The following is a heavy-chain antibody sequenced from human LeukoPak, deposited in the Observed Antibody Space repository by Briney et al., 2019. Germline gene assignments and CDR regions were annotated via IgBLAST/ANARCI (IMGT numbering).Heavy chain of an antibody. CDR3: ARHKAPTGGWFDP. V-gene: IGHV5-51*01. J-gene: IGHJ5*02. D-gene: IGHD1-1*01. CDR1: GYSFTSYW. CDR2: IYPGDSDT. Sequence: PGGSLRLSCKGSGYSFTSYWIGWVRQMPGKGLEWVGIIYPGDSDTRYSPSFQGQVTISADKSISTAYLQWSSLKASDTAMYYCARHKAPTGGWFDPWGQGTLVTVSS.